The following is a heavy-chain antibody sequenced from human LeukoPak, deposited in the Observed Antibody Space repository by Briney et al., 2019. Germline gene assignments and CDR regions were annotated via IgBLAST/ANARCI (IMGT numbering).Heavy chain of an antibody. V-gene: IGHV1-18*01. J-gene: IGHJ4*02. Sequence: ASVKVSCKASGGTFSSYAISWVRQAPGQGLEWMGWISAYNGNTNYAQKLQGRVTMTTDTSTSTAYMELRSLRSDDTAVYYCASGMDTGVFDYWGQGTLVTVSS. CDR3: ASGMDTGVFDY. CDR2: ISAYNGNT. CDR1: GGTFSSYA. D-gene: IGHD5-18*01.